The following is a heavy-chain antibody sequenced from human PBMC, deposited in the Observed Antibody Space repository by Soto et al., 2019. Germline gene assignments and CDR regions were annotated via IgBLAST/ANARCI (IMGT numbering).Heavy chain of an antibody. CDR2: INHSGST. V-gene: IGHV4-34*01. CDR1: GGSFSGYY. CDR3: AFNPFYMTTVTPYYYYGMDV. Sequence: SETLSLTCAVYGGSFSGYYWSWIRQPPGKGLEWIGEINHSGSTIYNPSLKSRVTISVDTSKNQFSLKLSSVTAADTAVYYCAFNPFYMTTVTPYYYYGMDVWGQGTTVTVSS. J-gene: IGHJ6*02. D-gene: IGHD4-17*01.